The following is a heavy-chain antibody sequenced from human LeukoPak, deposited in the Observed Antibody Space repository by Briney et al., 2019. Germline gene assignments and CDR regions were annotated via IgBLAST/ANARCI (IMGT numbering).Heavy chain of an antibody. CDR3: ARGHIVLMVCAIRKPNWFDP. D-gene: IGHD2-8*01. CDR2: INHSGST. V-gene: IGHV4-34*01. CDR1: GGSFSGYY. J-gene: IGHJ5*02. Sequence: SETLSLTCAVYGGSFSGYYWSWIRQPPGKGLEWIGEINHSGSTNYNPSLKSRVTISVDTSKNQFSLKLSSVTAADTAVYYCARGHIVLMVCAIRKPNWFDPWGQGTLVTVSS.